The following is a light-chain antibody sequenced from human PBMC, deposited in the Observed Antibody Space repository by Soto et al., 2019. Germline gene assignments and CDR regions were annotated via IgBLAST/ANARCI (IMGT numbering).Light chain of an antibody. CDR1: QSITNY. Sequence: DIQMTQSPSSLSASVGDRVTITCRASQSITNYLNWYQQKPGKVPKLLIYAASSLQSGVPSRLSGSGSGTDFTLTISSLQPEDFATYYCQQSYSSPWTFGPGTKVEIK. CDR3: QQSYSSPWT. J-gene: IGKJ1*01. V-gene: IGKV1-39*01. CDR2: AAS.